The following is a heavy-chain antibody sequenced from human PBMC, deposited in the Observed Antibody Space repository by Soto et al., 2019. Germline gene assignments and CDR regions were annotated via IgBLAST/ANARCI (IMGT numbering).Heavy chain of an antibody. Sequence: QVQLVQSGAEVKKPGASVKVSCKTSGYTFISYGISWVRQAPGQGLEWMGWISVYNGNTNYAQKLQGRVTMTTDTPTSTAYMELRSLRSDDTAVYYCARVWGLRRYYYYYMDVWGKGTTVTVSS. J-gene: IGHJ6*03. CDR1: GYTFISYG. CDR2: ISVYNGNT. CDR3: ARVWGLRRYYYYYMDV. V-gene: IGHV1-18*01. D-gene: IGHD4-17*01.